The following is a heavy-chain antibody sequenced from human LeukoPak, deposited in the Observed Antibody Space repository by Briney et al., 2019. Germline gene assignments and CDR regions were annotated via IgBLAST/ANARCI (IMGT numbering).Heavy chain of an antibody. D-gene: IGHD1-1*01. CDR1: GFIFSTCC. CDR3: ARSVHATATGAADDFDI. CDR2: IWNDGTKQ. J-gene: IGHJ3*02. V-gene: IGHV3-33*01. Sequence: PGGSLRLSCVVSGFIFSTCCMHWVRQAPGKGLEWVAIIWNDGTKQYYVESVKGRFTISRDDSKNTLYLQMNSLRAEDTAVYYCARSVHATATGAADDFDIWGQGTMVTVSS.